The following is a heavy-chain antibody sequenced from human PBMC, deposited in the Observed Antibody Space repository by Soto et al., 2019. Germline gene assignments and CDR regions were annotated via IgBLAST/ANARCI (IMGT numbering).Heavy chain of an antibody. CDR1: GFTFSSYG. CDR2: ISYDGSNK. Sequence: PGGSLRLSCAASGFTFSSYGMHWVRQAPGKGLEWVAVISYDGSNKYYADSVKGRFTISRDNSKNTLHLQMNSLRAEDTAVYYCAKDKRVADYYGSGSPTHWGQGTLVTVSS. CDR3: AKDKRVADYYGSGSPTH. D-gene: IGHD3-10*01. V-gene: IGHV3-30*18. J-gene: IGHJ4*02.